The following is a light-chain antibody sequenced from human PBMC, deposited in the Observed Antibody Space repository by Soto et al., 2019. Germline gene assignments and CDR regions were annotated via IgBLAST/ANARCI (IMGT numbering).Light chain of an antibody. CDR2: EVT. CDR3: SSFVGSKIFG. V-gene: IGLV2-8*01. Sequence: HSVLAQPPSASGSPGQSVTISCTGTRSDVGRYNYVSWYQLHPGKVPKLLIYEVTKRPSGIPDRFSGSKSGNTASLTVSGLQAEDEADYYCSSFVGSKIFGFGSGTKVTVL. CDR1: RSDVGRYNY. J-gene: IGLJ1*01.